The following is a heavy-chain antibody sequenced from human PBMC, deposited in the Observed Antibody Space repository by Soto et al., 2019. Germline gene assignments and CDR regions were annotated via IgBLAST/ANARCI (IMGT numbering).Heavy chain of an antibody. J-gene: IGHJ4*02. CDR2: INHSGST. V-gene: IGHV4-34*01. Sequence: QVQLQQWGAGLLKPSETLSLTCAVYGGSFSGYYWSWIRQPPGKGLEWIGEINHSGSTNYNPSLKSRVTISVDTSKNQFSLKLSSVTAADTAVYYCASAPLRSGNDYWGQGTLVTVSS. D-gene: IGHD3-16*01. CDR1: GGSFSGYY. CDR3: ASAPLRSGNDY.